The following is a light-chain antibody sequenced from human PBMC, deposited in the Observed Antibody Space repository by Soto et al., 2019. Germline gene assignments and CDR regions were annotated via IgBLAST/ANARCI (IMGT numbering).Light chain of an antibody. J-gene: IGKJ1*01. CDR3: QQYYSYPVT. CDR2: AAS. Sequence: AIRMTQSPSSFSASTGDRVTITCRASQGISSYLAWYQQKPGKAPKLLLYAASTLPSGVPSRFSGSGSGTDVTLTISCLQSEDFATYDCQQYYSYPVTFGQGTKVEIK. CDR1: QGISSY. V-gene: IGKV1-8*01.